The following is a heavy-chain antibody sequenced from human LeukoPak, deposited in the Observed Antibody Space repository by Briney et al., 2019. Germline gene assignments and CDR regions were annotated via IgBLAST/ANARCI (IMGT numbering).Heavy chain of an antibody. V-gene: IGHV3-11*01. D-gene: IGHD1-7*01. CDR2: ISSSGSTI. Sequence: GGSLRLSRAASGFTFSDYYMSWIRQAPGKGLEWVSYISSSGSTIYCADSVKGRFTISRDNAKNSLYLQMNSLRAEDTAVYYCARDSGTSAFDYWGQGTLVTVSS. CDR1: GFTFSDYY. CDR3: ARDSGTSAFDY. J-gene: IGHJ4*02.